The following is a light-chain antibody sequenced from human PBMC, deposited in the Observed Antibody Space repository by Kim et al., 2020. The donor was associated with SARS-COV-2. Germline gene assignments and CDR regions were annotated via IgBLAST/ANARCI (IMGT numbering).Light chain of an antibody. V-gene: IGLV7-46*01. CDR3: LLFYSGVWV. J-gene: IGLJ3*02. Sequence: PGATVTLTCVSSTGTVTSGHYPYWFQQKPGQVPRTLIQDTSDKLSWTPDRFSGSLLGGKAALTLSGAHLEDEAEYHCLLFYSGVWVFGGGTQLTVL. CDR1: TGTVTSGHY. CDR2: DTS.